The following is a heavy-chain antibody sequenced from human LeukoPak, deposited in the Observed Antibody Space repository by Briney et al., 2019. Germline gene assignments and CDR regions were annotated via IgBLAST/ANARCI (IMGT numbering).Heavy chain of an antibody. CDR1: GITFGNNW. CDR2: INSDGGGA. CDR3: AREAPNYFDY. V-gene: IGHV3-74*01. J-gene: IGHJ4*02. Sequence: PGGSLRLSCAASGITFGNNWMHWVRQGPGKGLVWISRINSDGGGAIYADSVKGRFTVSRDNAKNTLYLQMNSLRAEDTAVYYCAREAPNYFDYWGQGTLVTVSS.